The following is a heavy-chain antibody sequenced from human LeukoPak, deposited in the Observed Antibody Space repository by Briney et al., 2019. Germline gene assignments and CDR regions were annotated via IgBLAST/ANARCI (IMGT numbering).Heavy chain of an antibody. CDR3: AKDDYYDTSGYRD. CDR2: ISYDVGKK. J-gene: IGHJ4*02. CDR1: GFTFSSYG. Sequence: GGSLRLSCAASGFTFSSYGMHWVRPAPGKGLEWVAVISYDVGKKYYPDSVKGRFTISRDNSKNTLYLQMNSVRAEDTAVYYCAKDDYYDTSGYRDWGQGTLVTVSS. V-gene: IGHV3-30*18. D-gene: IGHD3-22*01.